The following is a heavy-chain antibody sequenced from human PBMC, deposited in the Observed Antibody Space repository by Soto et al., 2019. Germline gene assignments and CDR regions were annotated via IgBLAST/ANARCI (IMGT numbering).Heavy chain of an antibody. D-gene: IGHD6-13*01. CDR2: ISYDGSNK. CDR1: GFTFSSYG. CDR3: AKDRGSNWYYYDMDV. Sequence: GGSLRLSCAASGFTFSSYGMHWVRQAPGKGLEWVAVISYDGSNKYYADSVKGRFTISRDNSKNTVYLLMNSLRAEDTAVYYCAKDRGSNWYYYDMDVWGQGTTVTVSS. J-gene: IGHJ6*02. V-gene: IGHV3-30*18.